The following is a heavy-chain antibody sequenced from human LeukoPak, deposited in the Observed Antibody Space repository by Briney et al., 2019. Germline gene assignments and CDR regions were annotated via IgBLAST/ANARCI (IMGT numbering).Heavy chain of an antibody. Sequence: GASVKVSCKASGYTFTGYYLHWVRQAPGQGLEWMGCVNPNSGGTNYAQKSQGSVTMTRDTSISTVYMELSRLRSDDTAVYYCARASGSYWWFDSWGQGTLVTVSS. J-gene: IGHJ5*01. D-gene: IGHD1-26*01. CDR1: GYTFTGYY. CDR2: VNPNSGGT. CDR3: ARASGSYWWFDS. V-gene: IGHV1-2*02.